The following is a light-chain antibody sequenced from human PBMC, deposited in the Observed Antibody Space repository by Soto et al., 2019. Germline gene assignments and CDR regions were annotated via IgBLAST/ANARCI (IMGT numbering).Light chain of an antibody. V-gene: IGLV1-40*01. Sequence: QSVLTQPPSVSGAPGQRVTISCTGSSSNIGAGYDVHWYQQLPGTAPKLLIFSNSNRPSGVPDRFSGSKSGTSASLAISGLQSEDEAEYYCAGWDDSLNGWVFGGGTQLTVL. J-gene: IGLJ3*02. CDR3: AGWDDSLNGWV. CDR2: SNS. CDR1: SSNIGAGYD.